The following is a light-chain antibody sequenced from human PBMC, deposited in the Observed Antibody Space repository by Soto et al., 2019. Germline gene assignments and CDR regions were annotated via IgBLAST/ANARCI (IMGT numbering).Light chain of an antibody. J-gene: IGKJ4*01. CDR3: QQFGTSPPVT. V-gene: IGKV3-20*01. Sequence: EIVLTQSPGTLSLSPGETATLSCRARQTVRSTYLAWYQQKPGQAPRLLIYGASTRATGSPDRFSGSGSGTDFTLTISRLEPEDFAVYYCQQFGTSPPVTFGGGTKVE. CDR1: QTVRSTY. CDR2: GAS.